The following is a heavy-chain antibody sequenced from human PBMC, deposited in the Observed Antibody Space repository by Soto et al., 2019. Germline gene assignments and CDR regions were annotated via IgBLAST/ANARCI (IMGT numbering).Heavy chain of an antibody. D-gene: IGHD3-10*01. V-gene: IGHV4-34*01. CDR1: VGSSSGYY. Sequence: ETLSLTCAVYVGSSSGYYWSWIRQPPGKGLEWIGEINHSGSTNYNPSLKSRVTISVDTSKNQFSLKLSSVTAADTAVYYCARVRPYYYGSGSNWFDPWGQGTLVTVSS. J-gene: IGHJ5*02. CDR3: ARVRPYYYGSGSNWFDP. CDR2: INHSGST.